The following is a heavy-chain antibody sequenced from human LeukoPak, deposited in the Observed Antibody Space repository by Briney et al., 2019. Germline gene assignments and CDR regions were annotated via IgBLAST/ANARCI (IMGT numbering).Heavy chain of an antibody. CDR3: ARDKGGLGRGYYYMDV. CDR2: IYYSGTT. Sequence: PSGTLSLTCAVYGGSFSGYYWNWVRQPPGKGLEWIGSIYYSGTTYYNPSLKSRVTISLDTSKNQFSLKLSSVTAADTAVYYCARDKGGLGRGYYYMDVWGKGTTVTVSS. V-gene: IGHV4-34*01. CDR1: GGSFSGYY. D-gene: IGHD3/OR15-3a*01. J-gene: IGHJ6*03.